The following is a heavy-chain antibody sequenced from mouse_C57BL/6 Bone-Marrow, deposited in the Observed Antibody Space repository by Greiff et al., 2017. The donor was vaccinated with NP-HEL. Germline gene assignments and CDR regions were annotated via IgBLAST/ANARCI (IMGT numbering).Heavy chain of an antibody. Sequence: EVKVVESGGDLVKPGGSLKLSCAASGFTFSSYGMSWVRQTPDKRLEWVATISSGGSYTYYPDSVKGRFTISRDNAKNTLYLQMSSLKSEDTAMYYCARQGTTVVATDYYAMDYWGQGTSVTVSS. CDR1: GFTFSSYG. J-gene: IGHJ4*01. CDR3: ARQGTTVVATDYYAMDY. CDR2: ISSGGSYT. V-gene: IGHV5-6*01. D-gene: IGHD1-1*01.